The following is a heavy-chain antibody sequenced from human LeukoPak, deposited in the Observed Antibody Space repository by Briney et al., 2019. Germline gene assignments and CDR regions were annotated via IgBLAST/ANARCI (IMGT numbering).Heavy chain of an antibody. CDR2: IYYSGST. V-gene: IGHV4-59*01. J-gene: IGHJ6*03. CDR3: ARVSWFPGTSYYYMDV. CDR1: GGSISSYY. Sequence: PSETLSLTCTVSGGSISSYYWSWIRQPPGKGLEWIGYIYYSGSTNYNPSLKSRVTISVDASKNQFSLKLSSVTAADTAVYYCARVSWFPGTSYYYMDVWGKGTTVTVSS. D-gene: IGHD1-1*01.